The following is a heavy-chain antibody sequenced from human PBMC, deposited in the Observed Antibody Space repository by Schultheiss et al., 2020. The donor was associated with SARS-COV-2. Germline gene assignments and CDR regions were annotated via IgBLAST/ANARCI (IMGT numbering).Heavy chain of an antibody. CDR1: GGSININFYY. J-gene: IGHJ6*02. D-gene: IGHD2-2*02. CDR3: ARADCSSTTCYTRGGLNYYYGMDV. CDR2: VSYSGSA. Sequence: SETLSLTCSVSGGSININFYYWGWIRQTPGKGLEWVGSVSYSGSAFYNPSLRSRVTLSVDTSKNQFSLKLSSVTAADTAVYYCARADCSSTTCYTRGGLNYYYGMDVWGQGTTVTVSS. V-gene: IGHV4-39*02.